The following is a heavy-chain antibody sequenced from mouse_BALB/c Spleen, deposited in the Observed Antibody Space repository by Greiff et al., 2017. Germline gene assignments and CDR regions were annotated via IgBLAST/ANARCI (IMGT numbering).Heavy chain of an antibody. CDR3: ARHRGNSYAMDY. Sequence: EVQVVESGGGLVKPGGSLKLSCAASGFTFSSYAMSWVRQTPEKRLEWVASISSGGSTYYPDSVKGRFTISRDNARNILYLQMSSLRSEDTSMYYCARHRGNSYAMDYWGQGTLVTVSA. CDR1: GFTFSSYA. CDR2: ISSGGST. V-gene: IGHV5-6-5*01. J-gene: IGHJ3*01. D-gene: IGHD2-1*01.